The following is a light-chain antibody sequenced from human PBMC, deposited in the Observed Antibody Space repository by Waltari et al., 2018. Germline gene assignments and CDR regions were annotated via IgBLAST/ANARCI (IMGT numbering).Light chain of an antibody. V-gene: IGLV2-14*03. CDR3: SSYTTSSTVV. J-gene: IGLJ3*02. Sequence: QSALTQPASLSGSPGQSITISCTGTSSDVGGYNFVSWYQQHPDKAPKLMIYDVSSRPSGVSNRFSGSKSGSTASLTISGLQAEDEADYYCSSYTTSSTVVFGGGTKLTVL. CDR2: DVS. CDR1: SSDVGGYNF.